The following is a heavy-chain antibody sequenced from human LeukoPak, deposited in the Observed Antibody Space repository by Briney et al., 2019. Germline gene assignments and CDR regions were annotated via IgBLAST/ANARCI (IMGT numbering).Heavy chain of an antibody. CDR3: ASRGTMVRGDQTDY. J-gene: IGHJ4*02. V-gene: IGHV1-8*01. CDR2: MNPNSGNT. Sequence: ASVKVSCKASGYTFTSYDINWVRQATGQGLEWMGWMNPNSGNTGYAQKFQGRVTMTRNTSISTAYMELNSLRSEDTAVYYCASRGTMVRGDQTDYWGQGTLVTVSS. CDR1: GYTFTSYD. D-gene: IGHD3-10*01.